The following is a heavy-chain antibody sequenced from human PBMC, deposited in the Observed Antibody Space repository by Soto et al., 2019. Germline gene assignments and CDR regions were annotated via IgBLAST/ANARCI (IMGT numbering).Heavy chain of an antibody. CDR2: ISGSGGST. V-gene: IGHV3-23*01. CDR1: GFTFRSFT. CDR3: AKFGDYGDYLVT. J-gene: IGHJ4*02. D-gene: IGHD4-17*01. Sequence: GGSLRLSCAASGFTFRSFTMNWVRQAPGKGLEWVSAISGSGGSTYYADSVKGRFTISRDNSKNTLYLQMNSLRAEDTAVYYCAKFGDYGDYLVTWGQGTLVTVSS.